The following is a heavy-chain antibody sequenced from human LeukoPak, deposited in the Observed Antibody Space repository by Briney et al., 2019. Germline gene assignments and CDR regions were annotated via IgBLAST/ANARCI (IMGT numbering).Heavy chain of an antibody. Sequence: GESLKISCKGSGYTFTNYWIGWVRQMPGKGLEFMGINYPGDSDTRYSPSFQGQVTISADKSISTAYLQWSSLKASDTAMYYCARHPERYAEADYWGQGTLVTVSS. J-gene: IGHJ4*02. D-gene: IGHD3-16*01. CDR3: ARHPERYAEADY. CDR2: NYPGDSDT. CDR1: GYTFTNYW. V-gene: IGHV5-51*01.